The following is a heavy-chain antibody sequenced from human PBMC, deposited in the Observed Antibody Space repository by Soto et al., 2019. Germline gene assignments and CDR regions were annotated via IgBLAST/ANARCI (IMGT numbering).Heavy chain of an antibody. V-gene: IGHV3-33*01. CDR2: IWYDGSNK. D-gene: IGHD3-22*01. Sequence: LRLSCAASGFTFSSYGMHWVRQAPGKGLEWVAVIWYDGSNKYYADSVKGRFTISRDNSKNTLYLQMNSLRAEDTAVYYCARENYYDSSGYFDYWGQGTLVTVSS. CDR1: GFTFSSYG. CDR3: ARENYYDSSGYFDY. J-gene: IGHJ4*02.